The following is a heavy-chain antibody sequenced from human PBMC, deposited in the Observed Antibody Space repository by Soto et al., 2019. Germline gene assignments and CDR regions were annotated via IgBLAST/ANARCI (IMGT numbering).Heavy chain of an antibody. J-gene: IGHJ6*02. CDR2: INGGTGYT. V-gene: IGHV1-3*01. Sequence: ASVKVSCKASGYTFSAYALHWVRQAPGQRLEWMGWINGGTGYTRYSQKFQARVTITRDTSASTAYVELTSLRSEATAVYYCASGPVAVTGPSYYYGMDVWGQGTTVTVSS. D-gene: IGHD2-21*02. CDR3: ASGPVAVTGPSYYYGMDV. CDR1: GYTFSAYA.